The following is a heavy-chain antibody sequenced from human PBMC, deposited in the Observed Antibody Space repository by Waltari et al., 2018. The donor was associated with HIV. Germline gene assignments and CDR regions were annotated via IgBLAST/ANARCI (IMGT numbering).Heavy chain of an antibody. Sequence: QVQLVQSGAEVKKPGASVKDSCKASGYTFTSYSMHRVRQAPGRRFEWMGWINAGNGNTKYSQKMQDRVTISRDTSASTAYMELTSLRSEDTAVYYCAREKNIPEKYHGMDVWGQGTTVTVSS. J-gene: IGHJ6*02. CDR3: AREKNIPEKYHGMDV. CDR1: GYTFTSYS. CDR2: INAGNGNT. V-gene: IGHV1-3*01.